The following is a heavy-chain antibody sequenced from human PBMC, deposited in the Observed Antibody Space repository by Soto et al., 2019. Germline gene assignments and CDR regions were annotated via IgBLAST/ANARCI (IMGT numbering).Heavy chain of an antibody. J-gene: IGHJ6*02. CDR2: IWYDGSNK. D-gene: IGHD1-26*01. CDR3: ATGRKWEHSYGMDV. CDR1: GFTFSSYG. V-gene: IGHV3-30*02. Sequence: GGSLRLSCAASGFTFSSYGMHWVRQAPGKGLEWVAVIWYDGSNKYYADSVKGRFTISRDNSKNTLYLQMDSLRAEDTAMYYCATGRKWEHSYGMDVWGQGTTVTVSS.